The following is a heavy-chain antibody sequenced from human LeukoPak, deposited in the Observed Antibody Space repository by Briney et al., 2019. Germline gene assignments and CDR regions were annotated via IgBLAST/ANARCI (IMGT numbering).Heavy chain of an antibody. V-gene: IGHV3-23*01. D-gene: IGHD5-18*01. CDR2: ISESGTGT. Sequence: PGGSLRLSCAASGLTFSNYAVSWARQAPGKGLEWVSAISESGTGTYYADSVKGRFTISRDNSKNTLSLQMNSLRAEDTAVYYCAKDIAQGYTYGSIEQDYWGQGTLVTVSS. J-gene: IGHJ4*02. CDR3: AKDIAQGYTYGSIEQDY. CDR1: GLTFSNYA.